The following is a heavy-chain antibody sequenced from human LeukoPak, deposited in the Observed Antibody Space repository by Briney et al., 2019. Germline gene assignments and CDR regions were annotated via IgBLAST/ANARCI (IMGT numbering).Heavy chain of an antibody. CDR3: AKDRIAAAGTGSDY. D-gene: IGHD6-13*01. V-gene: IGHV3-21*04. J-gene: IGHJ4*02. CDR1: GFTFSSYS. CDR2: ISSSSNYI. Sequence: PGGSLRLSCAASGFTFSSYSMNWVRQAPGKGLEWVSSISSSSNYIYYADSVKGRFTISRDNSKNTLYLQMNSLRAEDTAVYYCAKDRIAAAGTGSDYWGQGTLVTVSS.